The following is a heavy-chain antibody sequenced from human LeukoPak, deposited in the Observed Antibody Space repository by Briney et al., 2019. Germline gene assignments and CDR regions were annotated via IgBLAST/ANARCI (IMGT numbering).Heavy chain of an antibody. J-gene: IGHJ4*02. D-gene: IGHD6-19*01. CDR3: AEEVTGTGWYTVDY. CDR2: MSTVSRT. V-gene: IGHV3-23*01. Sequence: PGGSLRLSCAASGFTFSTYALSWLRQAPAKDLVGVSAMSTVSRTSSAHSAKGRFPISRDNSKNTLLLNMNSLSAQNPAGYYFAEEVTGTGWYTVDYWGQGTLVTVSS. CDR1: GFTFSTYA.